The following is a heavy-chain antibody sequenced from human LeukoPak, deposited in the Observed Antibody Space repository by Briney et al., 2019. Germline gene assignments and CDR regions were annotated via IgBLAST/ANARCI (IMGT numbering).Heavy chain of an antibody. Sequence: SGPTLVKPTQTLTLTCTFSGFSLSTSGVGVGWIRQPPGKALEWLALIYWDDDKRYSPSLKSRLTITKDTSKNQVVLTMTNMDPVDTATYYCAHRRARSSWYFRGTDAFDIWGQGTMVTVSS. CDR3: AHRRARSSWYFRGTDAFDI. CDR1: GFSLSTSGVG. V-gene: IGHV2-5*02. J-gene: IGHJ3*02. D-gene: IGHD6-13*01. CDR2: IYWDDDK.